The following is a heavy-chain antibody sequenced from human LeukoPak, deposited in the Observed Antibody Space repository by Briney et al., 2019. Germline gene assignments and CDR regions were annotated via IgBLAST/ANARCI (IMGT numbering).Heavy chain of an antibody. CDR1: GFTFSSYV. V-gene: IGHV3-23*01. Sequence: PGGSLRLSCAASGFTFSSYVMSWVRQAPGKGLEWVSMISGSGGSTYYTDSVKGRFTISRDNSQNTLYLQMNSLRAEDTALYYCAKRIDANYYDSSGGQGTLVTVSS. CDR3: AKRIDANYYDSS. J-gene: IGHJ4*02. D-gene: IGHD3-22*01. CDR2: ISGSGGST.